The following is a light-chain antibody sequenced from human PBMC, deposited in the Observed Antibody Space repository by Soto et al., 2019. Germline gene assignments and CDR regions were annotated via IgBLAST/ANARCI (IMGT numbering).Light chain of an antibody. V-gene: IGKV3-20*01. J-gene: IGKJ2*01. CDR2: GAS. CDR1: QSVSNNY. CDR3: QQYGRSPMFT. Sequence: EIVLTQSPGTLSLSPGERATLSCRASQSVSNNYLAWYQQKPGQAPRLLIYGASRGAAGIPDRFIGSGSGTDFTLTSNRLEPEDFAVYFCQQYGRSPMFTFGRGTKLEIK.